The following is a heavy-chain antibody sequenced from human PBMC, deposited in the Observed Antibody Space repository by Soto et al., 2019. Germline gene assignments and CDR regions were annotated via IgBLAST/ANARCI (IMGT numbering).Heavy chain of an antibody. J-gene: IGHJ4*02. V-gene: IGHV3-30*18. CDR1: GFTFSNNG. D-gene: IGHD6-13*01. CDR2: ISYEGSEK. Sequence: QVHLVESGGGVVQPGRSLRLSCAASGFTFSNNGMHWVRQAPGKGLEWMGVISYEGSEKYYAGSVKGRFTISRDNSKNTLYLQMDTLRAEDTATYYCVKDKGAAAGFDYWGQGILVTVSS. CDR3: VKDKGAAAGFDY.